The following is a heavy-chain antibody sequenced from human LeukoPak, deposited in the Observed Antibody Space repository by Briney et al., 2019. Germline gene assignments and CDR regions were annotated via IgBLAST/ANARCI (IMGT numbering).Heavy chain of an antibody. D-gene: IGHD3-9*01. CDR2: IKPDESEK. V-gene: IGHV3-7*03. Sequence: PGGSLRLSCAASGFTFSSSDMNWVRQAPGKGLEWVANIKPDESEKYYVGSVKGRFTISRDNAKNSLYLQMNSLRAEDTAVYYCAKWGPYDILTGRINWGQGTLVTVSS. J-gene: IGHJ4*02. CDR3: AKWGPYDILTGRIN. CDR1: GFTFSSSD.